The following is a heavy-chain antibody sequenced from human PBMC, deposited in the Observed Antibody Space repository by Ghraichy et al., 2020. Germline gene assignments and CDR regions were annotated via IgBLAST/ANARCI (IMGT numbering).Heavy chain of an antibody. CDR3: ATINYYDTAGYLLEPDY. D-gene: IGHD3-22*01. CDR2: IDPSDSYT. V-gene: IGHV5-10-1*01. CDR1: GYSFTSHW. J-gene: IGHJ4*02. Sequence: GESLNISCKGSGYSFTSHWITWVRQMPGKGLEWMGRIDPSDSYTNYSPSFQGHVTISSDNSISTAYLQWSSLKASDTAMYYCATINYYDTAGYLLEPDYWGQGTLVTVSS.